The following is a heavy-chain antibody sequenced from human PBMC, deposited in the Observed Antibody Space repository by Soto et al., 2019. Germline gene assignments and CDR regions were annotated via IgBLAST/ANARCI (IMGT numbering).Heavy chain of an antibody. V-gene: IGHV3-21*06. CDR3: ARESEDLTSNFDY. CDR2: ISSTTNYI. J-gene: IGHJ4*02. Sequence: EVQLVESGGGPVKPGGSLRLSCAASGFTFTRYSMNWVRQAPGKWLEWFSSISSTTNYIYYGDSMKGRFTISRDNAKNSLYLEMNSLRAEDTAVYYCARESEDLTSNFDYWGQGTLVTVSS. CDR1: GFTFTRYS.